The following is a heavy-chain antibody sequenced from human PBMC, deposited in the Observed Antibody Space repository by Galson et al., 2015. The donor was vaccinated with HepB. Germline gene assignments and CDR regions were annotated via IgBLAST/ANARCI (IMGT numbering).Heavy chain of an antibody. V-gene: IGHV1-18*01. J-gene: IGHJ3*02. D-gene: IGHD2-2*01. CDR2: ISAYNGNT. CDR1: GYTFTSYG. CDR3: ARGSSYPMPHDAFDI. Sequence: SVKVSCKASGYTFTSYGISWVRQAPGQGLEWMGWISAYNGNTNYAQKLQGRVTMTTDTSTSTAYMELRSLRSDDTAVYYCARGSSYPMPHDAFDIWGQGTMVTVSS.